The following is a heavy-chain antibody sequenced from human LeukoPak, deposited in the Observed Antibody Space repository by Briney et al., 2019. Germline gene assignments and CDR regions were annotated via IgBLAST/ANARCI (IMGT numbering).Heavy chain of an antibody. CDR3: ARTEGNYYYYYMDV. Sequence: PSETLSLTCTVPGGSISSYYWSWIRQPPGKGLEWIGYIYYSGSTNYNPSLKSRVTISVGTSKNQFSLKLSSVTAADTAVYYCARTEGNYYYYYMDVWGEGTTVTISS. CDR1: GGSISSYY. V-gene: IGHV4-59*01. J-gene: IGHJ6*03. CDR2: IYYSGST.